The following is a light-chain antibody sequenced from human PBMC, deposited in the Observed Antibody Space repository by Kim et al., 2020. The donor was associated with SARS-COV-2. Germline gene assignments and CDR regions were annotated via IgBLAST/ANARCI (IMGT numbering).Light chain of an antibody. CDR2: AAS. Sequence: GDRVTITCRASQGIGRDLAWYQQKPGKAPRLLIFAASSLQTGVPSRFSGSGSGTDFTLTINSLQPDDFATYYCLQGYSYSWTFGQGTEVDIK. V-gene: IGKV1-6*01. CDR3: LQGYSYSWT. J-gene: IGKJ1*01. CDR1: QGIGRD.